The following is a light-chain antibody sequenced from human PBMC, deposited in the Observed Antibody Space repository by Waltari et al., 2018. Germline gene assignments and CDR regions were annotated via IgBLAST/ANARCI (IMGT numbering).Light chain of an antibody. V-gene: IGKV2-24*01. CDR3: LQATQFRT. Sequence: DIVMTQTPLSSAVTLGQPASISCRSSQNLVHSDGNTYLSWLQQRPGQPQRLLIYRVSNRFPGVPDRFSGSGAGTDFTLKISRVEAEDVGIYYCLQATQFRTFGQGTKVEIK. CDR1: QNLVHSDGNTY. J-gene: IGKJ1*01. CDR2: RVS.